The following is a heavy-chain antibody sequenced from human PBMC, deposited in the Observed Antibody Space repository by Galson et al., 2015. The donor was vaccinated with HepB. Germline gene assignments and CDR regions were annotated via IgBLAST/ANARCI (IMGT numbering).Heavy chain of an antibody. Sequence: SLRLSCAASGFTFSDYYMSWIRQAPGKGLECVSYISTSGRVSYADSVKGRFTISRDNAKNSLYLQINSLRAEDTAMYYCARVQGTKTVTDYYGMDVWGQGTTVTVSS. V-gene: IGHV3-11*01. D-gene: IGHD4-17*01. CDR1: GFTFSDYY. CDR2: ISTSGRV. J-gene: IGHJ6*02. CDR3: ARVQGTKTVTDYYGMDV.